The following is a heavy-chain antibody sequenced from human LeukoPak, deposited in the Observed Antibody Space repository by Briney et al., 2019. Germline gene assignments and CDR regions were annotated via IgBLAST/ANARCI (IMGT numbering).Heavy chain of an antibody. V-gene: IGHV3-21*01. CDR2: ISSSSSYI. CDR3: ARSTRRQWLVIKGGGAFDI. CDR1: GFSFSSYD. D-gene: IGHD6-19*01. J-gene: IGHJ3*02. Sequence: GGSLRLSCAASGFSFSSYDMNWIRQAPGKGLEWVSSISSSSSYIYYADSVKGRFTISRDNSKSSLFLQMNSLRAEDTAVYYCARSTRRQWLVIKGGGAFDIWGQGTMVTVSS.